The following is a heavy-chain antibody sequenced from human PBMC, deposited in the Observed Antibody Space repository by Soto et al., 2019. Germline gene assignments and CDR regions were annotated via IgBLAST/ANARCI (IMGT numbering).Heavy chain of an antibody. CDR1: GFTFSSYG. CDR3: ARGRGYCSGGSCYYFDY. Sequence: LRLSCAASGFTFSSYGMHWVRQAPGKGLEWVAVIWYDGTDKYYVDSVKGRFTISRENSKNTLYLQMDSLRAEDTAVYYCARGRGYCSGGSCYYFDYWGHGTLVTVS. J-gene: IGHJ4*01. V-gene: IGHV3-33*01. CDR2: IWYDGTDK. D-gene: IGHD2-15*01.